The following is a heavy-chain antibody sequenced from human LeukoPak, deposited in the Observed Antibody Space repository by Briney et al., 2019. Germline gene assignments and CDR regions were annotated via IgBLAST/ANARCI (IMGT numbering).Heavy chain of an antibody. D-gene: IGHD3-22*01. CDR3: ARDLPTYYYDSSGYSSFDY. CDR1: GFTFSSYS. Sequence: PGGSLRLSCAAPGFTFSSYSMNWVRQAPGKGLEWVSYISSSSSAIYYADSVKGRFTISRDNAKNSLYLQMNSLRAEDTAVYYCARDLPTYYYDSSGYSSFDYWGQGTLVTVSS. V-gene: IGHV3-48*01. CDR2: ISSSSSAI. J-gene: IGHJ4*02.